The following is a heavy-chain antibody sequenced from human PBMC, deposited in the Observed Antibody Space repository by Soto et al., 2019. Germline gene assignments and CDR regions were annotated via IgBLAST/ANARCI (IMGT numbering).Heavy chain of an antibody. D-gene: IGHD3-3*01. CDR2: MDPNSGST. V-gene: IGHV1-8*01. CDR3: AREREFDFWRKGLDV. CDR1: GYTFTSYD. J-gene: IGHJ6*02. Sequence: GASVKVSCKASGYTFTSYDINWVRQAPGQGLEWLGWMDPNSGSTGYAQNFQGRVTMTRNISINTAHMELSSLRSEDTAVYYCAREREFDFWRKGLDVWGQGTTVTVYS.